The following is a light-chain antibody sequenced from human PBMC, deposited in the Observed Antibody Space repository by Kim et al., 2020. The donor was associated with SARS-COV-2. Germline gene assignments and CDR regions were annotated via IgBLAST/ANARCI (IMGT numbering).Light chain of an antibody. CDR1: RSVTSN. V-gene: IGKV3-15*01. J-gene: IGKJ4*01. Sequence: SVNPGERATLFCRASRSVTSNLAWYQQKPGQPPRLLIDDSSTRPTGVPGRFSGDGSGTDFTLTISSLQSEDAALYYCQQYEEWPLNFGGGTKLEI. CDR3: QQYEEWPLN. CDR2: DSS.